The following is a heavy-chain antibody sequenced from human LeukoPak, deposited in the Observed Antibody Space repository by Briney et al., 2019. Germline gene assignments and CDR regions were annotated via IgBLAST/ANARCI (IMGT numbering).Heavy chain of an antibody. CDR1: GMSFSSYE. CDR2: ISSGGTTI. Sequence: GGSLRLSCAASGMSFSSYEMNWVRQAPGKGLEWASYISSGGTTIYYADSVKGRFTISRDNAKNSLYLQMNNLRAEDTAVYYCASARLYSSSWYCYFDYWGRGTLVTVSS. CDR3: ASARLYSSSWYCYFDY. J-gene: IGHJ4*02. D-gene: IGHD6-13*01. V-gene: IGHV3-48*03.